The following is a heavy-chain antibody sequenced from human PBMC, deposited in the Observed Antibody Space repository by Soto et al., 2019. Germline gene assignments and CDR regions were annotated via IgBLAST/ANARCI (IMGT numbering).Heavy chain of an antibody. CDR1: GFSFTNYW. CDR2: IKQDGSEK. J-gene: IGHJ5*02. V-gene: IGHV3-7*03. CDR3: GRLSRGAAGGTS. D-gene: IGHD6-13*01. Sequence: XGSLRLSCAASGFSFTNYWMSWARQVPGKGLEWLAKIKQDGSEKNYVDSVRGRFTISRDNAKSSLYLQMDSLRADDTAVYFCGRLSRGAAGGTSWGQGTLVTVSS.